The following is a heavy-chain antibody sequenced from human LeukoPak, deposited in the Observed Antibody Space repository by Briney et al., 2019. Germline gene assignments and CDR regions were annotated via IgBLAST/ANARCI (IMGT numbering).Heavy chain of an antibody. CDR3: ASKGIAAAGTKKGFDY. CDR2: INHSGST. CDR1: GGSFSGYY. J-gene: IGHJ4*02. V-gene: IGHV4-34*01. Sequence: SETLSLTCAVYGGSFSGYYWSWIRQPPGKGLEWIGEINHSGSTNYNPSLKSRVTISVNTSKNQFSLKLSSVTAADTAVYYCASKGIAAAGTKKGFDYWGQGTLVTVSS. D-gene: IGHD6-13*01.